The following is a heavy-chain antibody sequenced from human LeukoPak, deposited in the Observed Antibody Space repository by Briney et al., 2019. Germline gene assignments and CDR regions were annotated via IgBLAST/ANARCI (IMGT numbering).Heavy chain of an antibody. J-gene: IGHJ4*02. CDR2: IYYTGST. V-gene: IGHV4-59*01. Sequence: SETLSLTCTVSGGSINSYYWSWIRQPPGKGLEWIGYIYYTGSTEYHPSLKSRVTISLDTSKNQFSLKLTSVTAADTAVYYCARVYQSAEYYFDYWGQGNLVSVSS. CDR1: GGSINSYY. D-gene: IGHD2-2*01. CDR3: ARVYQSAEYYFDY.